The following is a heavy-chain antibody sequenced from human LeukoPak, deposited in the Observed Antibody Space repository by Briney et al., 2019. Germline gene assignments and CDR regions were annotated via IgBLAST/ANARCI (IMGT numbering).Heavy chain of an antibody. J-gene: IGHJ4*02. CDR3: ASGYSYVLDY. CDR1: GFTFSSYE. CDR2: ISSSGSTV. V-gene: IGHV3-48*03. D-gene: IGHD5-18*01. Sequence: GGSLRLSCAASGFTFSSYEMKWVRQAPGKGLEWVSYISSSGSTVHYADSVKGRFTISRDNAKNSLYLQMNSLRAEDTAVYYCASGYSYVLDYWGQGTLVTVSS.